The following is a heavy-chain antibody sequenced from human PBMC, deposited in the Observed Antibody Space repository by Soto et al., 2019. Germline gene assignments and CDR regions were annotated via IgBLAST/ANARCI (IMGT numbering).Heavy chain of an antibody. V-gene: IGHV3-23*01. Sequence: GGSLRLSCAASGFTFGNYAMNWVRQAPGKGLEWISSISDPGTSTYYANSVKGRFSMSRDNSKNTLFLQMKRLRADDTAVYFCAKSLVTPSDAFDLWGRGTLVTVSS. CDR1: GFTFGNYA. CDR2: ISDPGTST. CDR3: AKSLVTPSDAFDL. D-gene: IGHD2-21*02. J-gene: IGHJ3*01.